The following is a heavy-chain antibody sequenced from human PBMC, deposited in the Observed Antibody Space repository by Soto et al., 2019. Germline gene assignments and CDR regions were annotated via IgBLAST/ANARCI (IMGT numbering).Heavy chain of an antibody. J-gene: IGHJ5*02. Sequence: GESLKISCKGSGYYFSSNWIGWVRQMPGEGLEWMGIINPPDSSTRYSPSFQGLVTISVDKSISTAYLQWSSLKASDSGMYYCVRNVREGGYRWLDPWGQGTLVTVSS. V-gene: IGHV5-51*01. CDR3: VRNVREGGYRWLDP. CDR1: GYYFSSNW. D-gene: IGHD5-12*01. CDR2: INPPDSST.